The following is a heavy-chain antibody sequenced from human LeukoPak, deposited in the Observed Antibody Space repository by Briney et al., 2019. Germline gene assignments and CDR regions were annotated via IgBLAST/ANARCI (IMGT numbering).Heavy chain of an antibody. CDR3: TREGVDVFDI. J-gene: IGHJ3*02. CDR2: ISSGSTYI. V-gene: IGHV3-21*01. CDR1: GFTFSSYS. D-gene: IGHD3-10*01. Sequence: PGGSLRLSCAASGFTFSSYSMNWVRQAPGKGLECVSSISSGSTYIYYADSVKGRFTISRDNTKNSLYLQMNSLRAEDTAVYYCTREGVDVFDIWGQGTMVTVSS.